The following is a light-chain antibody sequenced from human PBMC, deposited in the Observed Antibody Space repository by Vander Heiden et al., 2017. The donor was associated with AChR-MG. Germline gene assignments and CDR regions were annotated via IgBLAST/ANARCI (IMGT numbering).Light chain of an antibody. Sequence: QAVVTQEPSLTVSPGGTVTLTCGSSTGAVTSGHYPYWFQQKPGQAPRTLIYDTTNNHSATPARFSGSLLGGQAALTLSGAQPEDEAEYYCLLSYSGARPHVVFGGGTKLPVL. J-gene: IGLJ2*01. CDR2: DTT. CDR1: TGAVTSGHY. V-gene: IGLV7-46*01. CDR3: LLSYSGARPHVV.